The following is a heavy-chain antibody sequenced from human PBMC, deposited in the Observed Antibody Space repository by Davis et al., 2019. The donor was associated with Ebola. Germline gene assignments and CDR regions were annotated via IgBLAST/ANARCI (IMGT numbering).Heavy chain of an antibody. D-gene: IGHD5-18*01. CDR1: GFTFSDYW. J-gene: IGHJ4*02. CDR3: ARALQPFDY. CDR2: IKQDETEK. Sequence: GESLKISCAASGFTFSDYWMTWVRQAPGKGLEWVANIKQDETEKYYVDSVKGRFTISRDNAKNSLYLQMNNLRAEDTAVYFCARALQPFDYWGQGTLVTVSS. V-gene: IGHV3-7*04.